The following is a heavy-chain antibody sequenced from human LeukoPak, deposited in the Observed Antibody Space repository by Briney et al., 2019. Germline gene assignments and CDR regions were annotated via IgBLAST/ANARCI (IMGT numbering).Heavy chain of an antibody. CDR3: ASPIYSSGWYPMDY. CDR2: ISAYNGNT. CDR1: GYTFTSYG. Sequence: ASVKVSCKASGYTFTSYGISWVRQAPGQGLEWMGWISAYNGNTNYAQKLQGRVTMTTDTSTSTAYMELRSLRSDDTAVYYCASPIYSSGWYPMDYWGQGTLVTVSS. D-gene: IGHD6-19*01. V-gene: IGHV1-18*01. J-gene: IGHJ4*02.